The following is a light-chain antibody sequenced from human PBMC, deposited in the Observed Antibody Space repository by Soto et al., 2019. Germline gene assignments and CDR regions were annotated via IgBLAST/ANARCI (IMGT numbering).Light chain of an antibody. J-gene: IGLJ1*01. CDR1: SSDVGGYNY. Sequence: QSALTQPASVSGSPGQPITISCTGTSSDVGGYNYVSWYQQHPGKAPKLMIYAVSNRPSGVSNRFSGSKSGNTASLTISGLQAEDEADYYCSSYTSSSIDYVFGTGTKLTVL. CDR2: AVS. V-gene: IGLV2-14*01. CDR3: SSYTSSSIDYV.